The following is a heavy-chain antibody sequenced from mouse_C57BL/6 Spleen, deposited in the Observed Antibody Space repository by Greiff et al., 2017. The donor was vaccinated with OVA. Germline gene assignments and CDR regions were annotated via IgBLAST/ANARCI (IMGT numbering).Heavy chain of an antibody. CDR3: ARSRKLLYWYFDD. D-gene: IGHD1-1*01. J-gene: IGHJ1*03. Sequence: QVQLQQPGPELVKPGASVKLSCKASGYTFTSYGMHWVQQRPGQGLEWIGNINPSNGGTNYNEKFKSQATLTVDNSASTAYMQLSSLTSEDSAVYDCARSRKLLYWYFDDWGTGTTVTVSA. CDR1: GYTFTSYG. CDR2: INPSNGGT. V-gene: IGHV1-53*01.